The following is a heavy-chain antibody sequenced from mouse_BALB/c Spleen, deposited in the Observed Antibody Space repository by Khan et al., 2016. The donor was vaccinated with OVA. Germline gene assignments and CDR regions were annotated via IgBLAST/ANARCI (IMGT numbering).Heavy chain of an antibody. V-gene: IGHV1S137*01. Sequence: QVRLQQSGAELVRPGVSVKISCKGSGYTFTDYAMHWVKQSHAKSLEWIGVISTYYGDASYNQKFKGNATMTVDKSSSTAYMELARLTSEDSAIYYCARPSTATAMDYWGQGTSVTVSS. CDR2: ISTYYGDA. CDR3: ARPSTATAMDY. D-gene: IGHD1-2*01. CDR1: GYTFTDYA. J-gene: IGHJ4*01.